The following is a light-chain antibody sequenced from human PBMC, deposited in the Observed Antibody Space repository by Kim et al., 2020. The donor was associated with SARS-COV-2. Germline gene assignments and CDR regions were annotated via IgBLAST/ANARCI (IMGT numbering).Light chain of an antibody. CDR3: TSYTRSATFV. CDR1: SSDVGTFNY. V-gene: IGLV2-14*03. CDR2: DVT. J-gene: IGLJ3*02. Sequence: QSALTQPASVSGSPGQSITISCTGTSSDVGTFNYVSWYQQHTGKAPQVLIYDVTKRPSGISNRFSGSKSGSTASLTISGLQADDEADYYCTSYTRSATFVFGGGTQLTVL.